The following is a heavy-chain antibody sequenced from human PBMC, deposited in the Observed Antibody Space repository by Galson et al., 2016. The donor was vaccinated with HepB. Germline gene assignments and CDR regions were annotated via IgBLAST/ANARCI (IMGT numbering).Heavy chain of an antibody. CDR3: ARELDINYSGMDV. J-gene: IGHJ6*02. CDR1: GFSVSKNY. D-gene: IGHD5-12*01. V-gene: IGHV3-53*01. CDR2: IYTTGET. Sequence: SLRLSCAASGFSVSKNYIMWVRQAPGRGLKWVSVIYTTGETYYEDSVKGRFTISRDDSKNMVYLHMNSVRADDSAHYSCARELDINYSGMDVWGRGTTVIVSS.